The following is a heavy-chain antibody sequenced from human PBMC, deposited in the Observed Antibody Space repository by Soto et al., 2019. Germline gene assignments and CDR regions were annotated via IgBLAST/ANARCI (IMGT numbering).Heavy chain of an antibody. CDR3: ASLYDSSGYFDY. CDR1: GGSISSYY. CDR2: IYYSGST. J-gene: IGHJ4*02. V-gene: IGHV4-59*01. D-gene: IGHD3-22*01. Sequence: SETLSLTCTVSGGSISSYYWSWIPQPPGKGLEWIGYIYYSGSTNYNPSLKSRVTISVDTSKNQFSLKLSSVTAADTAVYYCASLYDSSGYFDYWGQGTLVTVSS.